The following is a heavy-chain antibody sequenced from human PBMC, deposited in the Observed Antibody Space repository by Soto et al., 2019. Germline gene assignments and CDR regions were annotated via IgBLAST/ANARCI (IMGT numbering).Heavy chain of an antibody. J-gene: IGHJ4*02. CDR1: GGSLSGATYS. Sequence: LGKPPETLSLTCGASGGSLSGATYSWNWIRQPPGKGLEWIGYIFPSGTTSYNPSLKSRVTISIDVSKNQFSLSLRSLTAADTAVYYCARSREFDYWSQGTLVTVSS. V-gene: IGHV4-30-2*01. CDR3: ARSREFDY. CDR2: IFPSGTT.